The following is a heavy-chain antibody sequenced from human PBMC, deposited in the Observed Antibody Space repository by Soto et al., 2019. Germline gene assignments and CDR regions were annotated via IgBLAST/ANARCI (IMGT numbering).Heavy chain of an antibody. CDR2: IYYSGST. J-gene: IGHJ6*02. V-gene: IGHV4-61*01. Sequence: SETLSLTCTVSGGSVSSGSYYWSWIRQPPGKGLEWIGYIYYSGSTNYNPSLKGRVTISVDTSKNQFSLKLSSVTAADTAVYYCARDTAMVNYADYYYGMDVWGQGTTVTVSS. CDR1: GGSVSSGSYY. CDR3: ARDTAMVNYADYYYGMDV. D-gene: IGHD5-18*01.